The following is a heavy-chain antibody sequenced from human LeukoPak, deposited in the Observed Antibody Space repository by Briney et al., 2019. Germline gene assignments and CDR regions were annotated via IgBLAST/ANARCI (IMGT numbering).Heavy chain of an antibody. J-gene: IGHJ4*02. D-gene: IGHD4-23*01. CDR2: IYYSGST. V-gene: IGHV4-59*01. CDR3: ASSLRWSDYSDY. CDR1: GGSISSYY. Sequence: SETLSLTCTVSGGSISSYYWSWIRQPPGKGLEWIGYIYYSGSTNYNPSLKSRVTISVDTSKNQFSLKLSSVTAADTAVYYCASSLRWSDYSDYWGQGTLVTVSS.